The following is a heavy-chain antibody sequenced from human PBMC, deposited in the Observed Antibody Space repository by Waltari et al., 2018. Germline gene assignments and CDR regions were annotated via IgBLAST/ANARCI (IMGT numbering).Heavy chain of an antibody. D-gene: IGHD5-18*01. V-gene: IGHV3-30*18. Sequence: QVQLVESGGGVVQPGRSLRLSCAASGVVFSTVGMHWARQAQGQGLEWGSVISYEVSKKTYSDSVKGRFTIARDNSKHTLSWLMSSLRIEDTAVYYCAKPQANRGYTYDPIHFDSWGQGTLVTVSS. J-gene: IGHJ4*02. CDR3: AKPQANRGYTYDPIHFDS. CDR2: ISYEVSKK. CDR1: GVVFSTVG.